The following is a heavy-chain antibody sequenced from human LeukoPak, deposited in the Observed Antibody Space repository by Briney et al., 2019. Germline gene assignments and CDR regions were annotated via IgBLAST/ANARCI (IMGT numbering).Heavy chain of an antibody. D-gene: IGHD6-6*01. J-gene: IGHJ4*02. CDR2: IYYSGST. CDR3: GRLGLGSGSSFVKFDH. Sequence: SETLSLTCTVSGGSISSYYWSWIRQPPGKGLEWMGYIYYSGSTNYNPALKSRVTISVDTSKNQFSLKLSSVSAADAAVYYCGRLGLGSGSSFVKFDHWGQGTLVTVSS. V-gene: IGHV4-59*01. CDR1: GGSISSYY.